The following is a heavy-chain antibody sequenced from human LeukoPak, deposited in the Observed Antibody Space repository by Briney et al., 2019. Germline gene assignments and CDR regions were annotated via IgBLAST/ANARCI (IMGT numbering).Heavy chain of an antibody. V-gene: IGHV1-24*01. CDR2: FDPEDGET. CDR3: AATSSGWARNKEYFQH. Sequence: GASVKVSCKVSGYTLTELSMHWVRQAPGKGLEWMGGFDPEDGETIYAQKFQGRVTMTEDTSTDTAYMELSSLRSEDTAVYYCAATSSGWARNKEYFQHWGQGTLVTVSS. D-gene: IGHD6-19*01. CDR1: GYTLTELS. J-gene: IGHJ1*01.